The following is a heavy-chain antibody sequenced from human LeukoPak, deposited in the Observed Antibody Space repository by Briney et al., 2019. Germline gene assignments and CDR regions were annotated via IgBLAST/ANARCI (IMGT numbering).Heavy chain of an antibody. CDR2: IWYDGSNK. V-gene: IGHV3-33*01. J-gene: IGHJ3*02. D-gene: IGHD3-9*01. Sequence: GGSLRPSCAASGFTFSSYGMHWVRQAPGKGLEWVAVIWYDGSNKYYADSVKGRFTISRDNSKNTLYLQMNSLRAEDTAVYYCARDGVRYFDWTENDAFDIRGQGTMVTVPS. CDR1: GFTFSSYG. CDR3: ARDGVRYFDWTENDAFDI.